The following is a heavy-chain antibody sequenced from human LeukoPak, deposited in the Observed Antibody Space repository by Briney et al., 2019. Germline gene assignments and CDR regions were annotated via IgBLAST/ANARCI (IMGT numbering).Heavy chain of an antibody. CDR1: GFTFSSYG. V-gene: IGHV3-33*06. J-gene: IGHJ4*02. CDR2: IWYDGSNK. D-gene: IGHD1/OR15-1a*01. Sequence: PGRSLRLSCAASGFTFSSYGMHWVRQAPGKGLEWVAVIWYDGSNKYYADSVKGRFTISRDNSKNTLYLQMNSLRAEDTAMYYCAKGTKPVMTIPDYWGQGILVTVSS. CDR3: AKGTKPVMTIPDY.